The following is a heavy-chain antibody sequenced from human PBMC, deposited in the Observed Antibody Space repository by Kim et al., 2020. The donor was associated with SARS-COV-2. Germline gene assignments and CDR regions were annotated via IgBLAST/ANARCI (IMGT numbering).Heavy chain of an antibody. CDR2: ISYDGSNK. D-gene: IGHD6-19*01. V-gene: IGHV3-30*18. Sequence: GGSLRLSCAASGFTFSSYAMHWVRQAPGKGLEWVAVISYDGSNKYYADSVKGRFTISRDNSKNTLYLQMNSLRAEDTALYYCAKDWGSGLITWGQGTLVTVSS. CDR3: AKDWGSGLIT. J-gene: IGHJ5*02. CDR1: GFTFSSYA.